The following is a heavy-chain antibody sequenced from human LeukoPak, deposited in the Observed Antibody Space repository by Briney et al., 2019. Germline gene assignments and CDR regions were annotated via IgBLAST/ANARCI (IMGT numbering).Heavy chain of an antibody. CDR3: AKVSHYYDSSGYPDH. D-gene: IGHD3-22*01. Sequence: GGSLRLSCAASGFTFSSYAMTWVRQAPVKGLEWVSAISGSGGSTYYADSVRGRFTISRDNSKNTLSLQMNGLRVEDTAVYYCAKVSHYYDSSGYPDHWGQGTLVTVSS. V-gene: IGHV3-23*01. J-gene: IGHJ4*02. CDR2: ISGSGGST. CDR1: GFTFSSYA.